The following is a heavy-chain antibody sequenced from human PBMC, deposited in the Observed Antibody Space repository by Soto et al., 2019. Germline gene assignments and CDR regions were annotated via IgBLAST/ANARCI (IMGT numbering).Heavy chain of an antibody. Sequence: QVQLVQSGAEVKKPGSSVKVSCKASGGIFSTYAISWLRQAPGQGLEWMGGIIPIFGTPNYAQRFQGRVTITADESTSTAYMELSRLRSEDTXVYYCARXRDDYGSGNYYNXIDFXGQGTLVTVSS. D-gene: IGHD3-10*01. CDR1: GGIFSTYA. CDR2: IIPIFGTP. V-gene: IGHV1-69*01. J-gene: IGHJ4*02. CDR3: ARXRDDYGSGNYYNXIDF.